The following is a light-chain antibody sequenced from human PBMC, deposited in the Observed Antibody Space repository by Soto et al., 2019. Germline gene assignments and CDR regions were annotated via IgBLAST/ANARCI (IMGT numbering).Light chain of an antibody. Sequence: QSVLTQPACVSWSPGQSITISCTGTSSDVGGYDYVSWYQLHPGKAPKLMVFEVNNRPSGVSYRFSGSKSGNTASLTISGLQAEDEADYYCSSFASTHTYVFGTGTKVTVL. CDR1: SSDVGGYDY. CDR3: SSFASTHTYV. J-gene: IGLJ1*01. V-gene: IGLV2-14*01. CDR2: EVN.